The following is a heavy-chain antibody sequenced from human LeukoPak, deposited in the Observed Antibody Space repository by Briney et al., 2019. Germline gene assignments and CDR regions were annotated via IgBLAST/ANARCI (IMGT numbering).Heavy chain of an antibody. Sequence: GGSLRLSCAASGFTFSSNYMSWVRQAPGKGLEWVPVIYSGGSTYYADSVKGRFTISRDNSKNTLYLQMNSLRAEDTAVYYCARVGQQLDLFDYWGQGTLVTVSS. V-gene: IGHV3-66*01. J-gene: IGHJ4*02. CDR2: IYSGGST. CDR1: GFTFSSNY. CDR3: ARVGQQLDLFDY. D-gene: IGHD6-13*01.